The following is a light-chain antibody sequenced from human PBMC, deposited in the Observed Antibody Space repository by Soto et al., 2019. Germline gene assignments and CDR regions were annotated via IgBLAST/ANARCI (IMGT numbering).Light chain of an antibody. V-gene: IGKV1-39*01. CDR2: GTS. Sequence: IQMTQSPSSLSASVGDRVTITCRASQNINTYLNWYQQKPGKALKLLIYGTSSLPSGVPSRFSGSGSGTDFTLTISSLQPEDFATYYCQQSYTNPRTFGQGTKVDI. CDR3: QQSYTNPRT. CDR1: QNINTY. J-gene: IGKJ1*01.